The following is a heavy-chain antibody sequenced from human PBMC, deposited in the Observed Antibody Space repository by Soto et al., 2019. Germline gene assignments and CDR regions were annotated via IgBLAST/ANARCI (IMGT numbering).Heavy chain of an antibody. J-gene: IGHJ6*01. CDR3: ARDKDRQQLGGNYYYIMDV. CDR2: IMPVFPTP. Sequence: QVQLVQSGAEVKKPGSSVKVSCKTSGGTFRTSAISWVRQAPGQGLEWMGGIMPVFPTPDYAQKFQGRVTMPADESTGKAYMELSSLRSEDTAVYYCARDKDRQQLGGNYYYIMDVWGQGTTVTVSS. V-gene: IGHV1-69*12. CDR1: GGTFRTSA. D-gene: IGHD3-3*02.